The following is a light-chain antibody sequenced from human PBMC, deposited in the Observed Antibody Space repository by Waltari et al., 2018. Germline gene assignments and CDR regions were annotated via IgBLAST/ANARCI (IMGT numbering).Light chain of an antibody. V-gene: IGLV2-14*01. J-gene: IGLJ1*01. CDR1: DSDVGASNF. Sequence: QSALTQPASVPGSPGQSITISCTGTDSDVGASNFVFWYRQHPSKAPHLIIYEVSERPPVTSVRFAVSTSDNPASLTIARLQADDEAVYYCSSYTTSNAPWVFGAGTKVTVL. CDR2: EVS. CDR3: SSYTTSNAPWV.